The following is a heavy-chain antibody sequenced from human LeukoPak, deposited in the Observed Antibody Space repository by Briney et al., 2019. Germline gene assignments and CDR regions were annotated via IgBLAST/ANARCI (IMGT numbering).Heavy chain of an antibody. J-gene: IGHJ4*02. CDR2: ISSSGSTI. Sequence: GGSLRLSCAASGFTFSSYEMNWVRQAPGKGLEWVSYISSSGSTIYYADSVKGRFTISRDNAKNSLYLQMNSLRAEDTAVYYCARDRGHYDILTGYGTVFDYWGQGTLVTVSS. V-gene: IGHV3-48*03. CDR3: ARDRGHYDILTGYGTVFDY. CDR1: GFTFSSYE. D-gene: IGHD3-9*01.